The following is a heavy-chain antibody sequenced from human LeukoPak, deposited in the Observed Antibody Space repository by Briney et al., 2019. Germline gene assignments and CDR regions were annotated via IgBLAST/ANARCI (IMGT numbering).Heavy chain of an antibody. J-gene: IGHJ4*02. CDR3: TSLSSAYSNYYFDY. Sequence: PSETLSLTCIVSGGSISSSSYYWGWIRQPPGKGLEWIGNIYYSGSTYYNPSLKSRVTISVDTSENQFSLKLSSVTAADTAVYYCTSLSSAYSNYYFDYWGQGTLVTVSS. CDR2: IYYSGST. CDR1: GGSISSSSYY. V-gene: IGHV4-39*07. D-gene: IGHD3-22*01.